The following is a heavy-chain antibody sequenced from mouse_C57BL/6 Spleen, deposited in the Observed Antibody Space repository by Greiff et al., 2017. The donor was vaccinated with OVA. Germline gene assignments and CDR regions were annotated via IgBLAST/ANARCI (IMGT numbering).Heavy chain of an antibody. CDR1: GFTFSDYY. D-gene: IGHD4-1*01. Sequence: EVKLQESGGGLVQPGGSLKLSCAASGFTFSDYYMYWVRQTPEKRLEWVAYISNGGGSTYYPDTVKGRFTISRDNAKNTLYLQMSRLKSEDTAMYYCARRGLTGALDYWGQGTTLTVSS. CDR2: ISNGGGST. J-gene: IGHJ2*01. CDR3: ARRGLTGALDY. V-gene: IGHV5-12*01.